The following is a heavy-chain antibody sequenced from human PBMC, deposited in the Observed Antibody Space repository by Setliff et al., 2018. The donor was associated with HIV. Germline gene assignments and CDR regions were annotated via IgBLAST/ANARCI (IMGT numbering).Heavy chain of an antibody. Sequence: SETLSLRLSCAASGFILSTYSMNWVRQPPGKGLEWIGSIYYSGSTYYNPSLKSRVTISLDMSKNQFSLKLNSVTAADTATYYCARLGYYNFWSGYWTDYWGHGTLVTSPQ. CDR1: SGFILSTYS. J-gene: IGHJ4*01. V-gene: IGHV4-39*01. D-gene: IGHD3-3*01. CDR2: IYYSGST. CDR3: ARLGYYNFWSGYWTDY.